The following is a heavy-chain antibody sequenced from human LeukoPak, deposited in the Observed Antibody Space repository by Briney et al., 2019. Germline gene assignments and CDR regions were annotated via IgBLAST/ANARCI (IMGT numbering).Heavy chain of an antibody. CDR2: INHSGST. J-gene: IGHJ4*02. V-gene: IGHV4-34*01. Sequence: PSETLSLTCAVYGGSFSGYYWSWIRQPPGKGLEGIGEINHSGSTNYNPSLKSRVTISVDTSKNQFSLKLSSVTAADTAVYYCASGWEWELLSPLDYWGQGTLVTVSS. CDR1: GGSFSGYY. CDR3: ASGWEWELLSPLDY. D-gene: IGHD1-26*01.